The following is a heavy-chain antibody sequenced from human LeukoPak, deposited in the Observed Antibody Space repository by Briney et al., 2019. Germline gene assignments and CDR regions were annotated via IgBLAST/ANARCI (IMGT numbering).Heavy chain of an antibody. CDR3: ARERELTGDYYYYFHMDV. V-gene: IGHV4-61*08. D-gene: IGHD7-27*01. J-gene: IGHJ6*03. CDR2: IYHSGST. Sequence: SETLSLTCTVSGGSISSGGYYWSWIRQPPGKGLEWIGYIYHSGSTYYNPSLKSRVTISVDTSRNQFSLKLTSVTAADTAVYYCARERELTGDYYYYFHMDVWGTGTTVTVSS. CDR1: GGSISSGGYY.